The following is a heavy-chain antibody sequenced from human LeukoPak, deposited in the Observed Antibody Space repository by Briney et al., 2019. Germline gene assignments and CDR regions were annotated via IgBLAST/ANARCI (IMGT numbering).Heavy chain of an antibody. Sequence: PGGSLGLPCAASGLTFSSYAMSWVRQAPGKGLEWVSAISGSGGSTYYADSVKGRFTISRDNSKNTQYLQMNSLRAEDMALYYCAKSAVAGTGGYFDYWGQGTLVTVSS. D-gene: IGHD6-19*01. J-gene: IGHJ4*02. CDR3: AKSAVAGTGGYFDY. CDR1: GLTFSSYA. CDR2: ISGSGGST. V-gene: IGHV3-23*01.